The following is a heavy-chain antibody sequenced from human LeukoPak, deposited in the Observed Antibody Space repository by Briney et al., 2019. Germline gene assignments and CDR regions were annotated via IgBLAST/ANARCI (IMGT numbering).Heavy chain of an antibody. J-gene: IGHJ4*02. CDR3: ARTAEASSGYSY. CDR2: VYPGDSDT. D-gene: IGHD3-22*01. Sequence: GESLKISCKGSGYTFTSYWICWVRQMPGKGLEWMGIVYPGDSDTRYSPSFQGQVTISADKSINTAYLQWSSLKASDTAIYYCARTAEASSGYSYWGQGTLVTVSS. V-gene: IGHV5-51*01. CDR1: GYTFTSYW.